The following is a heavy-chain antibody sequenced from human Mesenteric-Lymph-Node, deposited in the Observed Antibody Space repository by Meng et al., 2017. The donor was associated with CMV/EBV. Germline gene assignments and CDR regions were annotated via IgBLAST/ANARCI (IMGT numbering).Heavy chain of an antibody. CDR2: TYYRSKWYN. D-gene: IGHD5-18*01. CDR3: ARVNRRGYSYGPHYYGMDV. Sequence: SCAISGDSVSSNSAAWNWIRQSPSRGLEWLGRTYYRSKWYNDYAEYVKSRITINPDTSKNQFSLQLNSVTPEDTAVYYCARVNRRGYSYGPHYYGMDVWGQGTTVTVSS. CDR1: GDSVSSNSAA. V-gene: IGHV6-1*01. J-gene: IGHJ6*02.